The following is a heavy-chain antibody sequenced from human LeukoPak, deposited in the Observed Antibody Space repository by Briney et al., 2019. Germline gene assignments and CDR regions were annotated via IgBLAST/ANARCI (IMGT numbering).Heavy chain of an antibody. CDR2: IYTSGST. CDR1: GGSISSGSYY. D-gene: IGHD2-2*02. V-gene: IGHV4-61*02. Sequence: SQTLSLTCTVSGGSISSGSYYWSWIRQPAGKGLEWIGRIYTSGSTNYNPSLKSRVTISVDTSENQFSLKLSSVTAADTAVYYCARERFIYCSSTSCYNDYYYYYYMDVWGKGTTVTVSS. J-gene: IGHJ6*03. CDR3: ARERFIYCSSTSCYNDYYYYYYMDV.